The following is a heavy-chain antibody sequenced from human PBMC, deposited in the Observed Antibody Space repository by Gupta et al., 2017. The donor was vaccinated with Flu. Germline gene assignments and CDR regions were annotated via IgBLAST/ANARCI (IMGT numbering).Heavy chain of an antibody. J-gene: IGHJ4*02. Sequence: VRQAPGQGLEWMGIIHPGGGSTSYAQKFQGRVTMTRDTSTSTLYMELSSLRSDDTAVYYCARENALYCTSSSCFLDYWGQGTLVTVSS. D-gene: IGHD2-2*01. CDR2: IHPGGGST. CDR3: ARENALYCTSSSCFLDY. V-gene: IGHV1-46*01.